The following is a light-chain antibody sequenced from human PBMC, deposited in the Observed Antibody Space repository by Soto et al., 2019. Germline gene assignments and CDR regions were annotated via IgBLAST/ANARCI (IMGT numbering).Light chain of an antibody. J-gene: IGLJ1*01. Sequence: QSALTQPASVSGSPGQSITISCTGTHSDIGNYNYVSWYQHLPGKAPKLMIYDVGSRPSGVSSRFSGSKSGNTASLAISGLQAEDEADYYCNSYREDHPRFYVIGTGTKLTVL. CDR2: DVG. CDR3: NSYREDHPRFYV. V-gene: IGLV2-14*03. CDR1: HSDIGNYNY.